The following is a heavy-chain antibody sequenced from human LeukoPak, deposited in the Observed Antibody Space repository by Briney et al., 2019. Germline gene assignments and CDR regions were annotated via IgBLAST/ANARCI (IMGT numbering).Heavy chain of an antibody. Sequence: RASVKVSCKASGDTFKTYSVRWVRQAPGQGLEWVGGIIPMGGVIPMFGPPNYAPKFQGRVTITTDDSRTTTFMELSSLRSEDTAVYYCARGYDLNPDSWGQGTLVTVSS. CDR3: ARGYDLNPDS. CDR1: GDTFKTYS. V-gene: IGHV1-69*05. CDR2: IIPMGGVIPMFGPP. D-gene: IGHD3-22*01. J-gene: IGHJ4*02.